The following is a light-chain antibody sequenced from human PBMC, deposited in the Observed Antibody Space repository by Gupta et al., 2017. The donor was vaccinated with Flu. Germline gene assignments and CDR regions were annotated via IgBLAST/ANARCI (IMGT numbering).Light chain of an antibody. CDR3: SSCAGSNNPYV. CDR2: EVS. J-gene: IGLJ1*01. CDR1: SSDVGGYNY. Sequence: QSALTQPASASGSPGQSVTISCTGTSSDVGGYNYVSWYQQHPGKATKLMIYEVSTRPSGVPDRFSGSKSGNTPSLTVSGLHAEDEADYYCSSCAGSNNPYVFGTGTKVTVL. V-gene: IGLV2-8*01.